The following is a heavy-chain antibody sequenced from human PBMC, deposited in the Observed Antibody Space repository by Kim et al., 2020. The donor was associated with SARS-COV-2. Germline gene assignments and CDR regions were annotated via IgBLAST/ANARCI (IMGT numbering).Heavy chain of an antibody. CDR2: ISYDGSNK. V-gene: IGHV3-30*18. J-gene: IGHJ4*02. CDR1: GFTFSSYG. CDR3: AKASGYSGYEGDY. D-gene: IGHD5-12*01. Sequence: GGSLRLSCAASGFTFSSYGMHWVRQAPGKGLEWVAVISYDGSNKYYADSVKGRFTISRDNSKNTLYLQMNSLRAEDTAVYYCAKASGYSGYEGDYWGQGTLVTVSS.